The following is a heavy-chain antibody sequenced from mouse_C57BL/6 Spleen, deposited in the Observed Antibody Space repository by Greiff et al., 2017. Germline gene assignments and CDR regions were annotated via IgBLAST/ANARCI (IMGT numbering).Heavy chain of an antibody. CDR3: ASPLSTTVYYFDY. Sequence: EVQRVESGGGLVKPGGSLKLSCAASGFTFSDYGMHWVRQAPEKGLEWVAYISSGSSTIYYADKVKGRFTISRDNANNTLFLQMISLKSEDTAMYYCASPLSTTVYYFDYWGQGPTLTVSS. CDR1: GFTFSDYG. J-gene: IGHJ2*01. D-gene: IGHD5-1*01. V-gene: IGHV5-17*01. CDR2: ISSGSSTI.